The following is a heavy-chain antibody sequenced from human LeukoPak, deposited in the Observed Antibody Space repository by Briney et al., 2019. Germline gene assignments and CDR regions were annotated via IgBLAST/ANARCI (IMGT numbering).Heavy chain of an antibody. V-gene: IGHV3-33*01. CDR3: ARAGGSGCFDY. CDR2: IWYDGSNK. Sequence: GGSLRLSCAASGFTFSSYGMHWVRQAPGKGLEWVAVIWYDGSNKYYADSVKGRFTISRDNAKNSLYLQMNSLRAEDMAVYYCARAGGSGCFDYWGQGTLVTVSS. D-gene: IGHD3-22*01. CDR1: GFTFSSYG. J-gene: IGHJ4*02.